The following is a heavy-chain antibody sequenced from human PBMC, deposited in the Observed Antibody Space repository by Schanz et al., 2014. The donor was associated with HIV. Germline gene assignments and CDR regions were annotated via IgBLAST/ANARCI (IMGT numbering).Heavy chain of an antibody. CDR2: FDLEHGET. J-gene: IGHJ3*02. CDR3: AREKMGWTTLRGSSFDI. Sequence: QVQLVQSGAEVREPGASVKVSCKVSGYTLRELSVHWVRQAPGKGLEWMGSFDLEHGETIYAQKFRGRVTMSEDISADTGYMELSGLTSDDTAVCYCAREKMGWTTLRGSSFDIWGQGTVVTVSS. D-gene: IGHD3-10*01. CDR1: GYTLRELS. V-gene: IGHV1-24*01.